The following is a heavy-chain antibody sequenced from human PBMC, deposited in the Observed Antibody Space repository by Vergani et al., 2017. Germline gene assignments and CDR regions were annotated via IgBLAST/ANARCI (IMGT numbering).Heavy chain of an antibody. Sequence: EVQVVESGGGLVQPGGSLRLSCAASGFTFSSYAMSWVRQAPGKGLEWVSAISGSGGSTYYADSVKGRFTISRDNSKNTLYLQMNSLRAEDTAVYYCAKGTLGYCSGGSCYSDYWGQGTLVTVSS. D-gene: IGHD2-15*01. CDR1: GFTFSSYA. CDR3: AKGTLGYCSGGSCYSDY. CDR2: ISGSGGST. V-gene: IGHV3-23*04. J-gene: IGHJ4*02.